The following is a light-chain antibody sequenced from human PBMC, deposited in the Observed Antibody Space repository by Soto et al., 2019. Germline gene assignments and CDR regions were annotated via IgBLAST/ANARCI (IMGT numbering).Light chain of an antibody. CDR1: QSVSSH. CDR2: GAS. Sequence: VLTQSPATLSVSPGESATLSCRASQSVSSHLAWYQQKPGQAPRLLIYGASTRATGSPARFSGSGSGTEFTLTISSLQSEDFATYYCQQSYSGPLTFGGGTKVEIK. CDR3: QQSYSGPLT. V-gene: IGKV3-15*01. J-gene: IGKJ4*01.